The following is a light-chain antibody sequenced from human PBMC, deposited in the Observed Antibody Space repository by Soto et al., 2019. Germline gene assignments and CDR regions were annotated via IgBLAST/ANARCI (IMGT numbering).Light chain of an antibody. Sequence: QSALTQPASVSGSPGQSITISCTGTSSDVGGYNYVSWYQQHPGKAPKLLIYEVTYRPSGVSNRFSGSKSGNTASLTISGLQAEDEADYFCGSYTSSNTLVLGTGTKLTVL. CDR3: GSYTSSNTLV. CDR2: EVT. J-gene: IGLJ1*01. V-gene: IGLV2-14*03. CDR1: SSDVGGYNY.